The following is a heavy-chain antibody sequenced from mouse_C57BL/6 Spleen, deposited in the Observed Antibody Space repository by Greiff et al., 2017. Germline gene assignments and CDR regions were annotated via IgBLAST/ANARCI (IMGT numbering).Heavy chain of an antibody. Sequence: QVQLKQSGAELVRPGTSVKVSCKASGYAFTNYLIEWVKQRPGQGLEWIGVINPGSGGTNYNEKFKGKATLTADKSSSTAYMQLSRLTSEDSAVYVCARCRLREAMDYWGQGTSVTVSS. CDR3: ARCRLREAMDY. J-gene: IGHJ4*01. D-gene: IGHD2-4*01. V-gene: IGHV1-54*01. CDR1: GYAFTNYL. CDR2: INPGSGGT.